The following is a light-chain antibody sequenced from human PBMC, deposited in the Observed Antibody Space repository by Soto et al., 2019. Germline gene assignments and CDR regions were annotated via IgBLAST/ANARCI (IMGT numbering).Light chain of an antibody. J-gene: IGKJ1*01. CDR2: KAS. CDR1: QSISSW. CDR3: QQYNSYSWT. Sequence: DIQMTQSPSTLSSSIGSRFTITCLAIQSISSWLAWYQQKPGKDPKLLIYKASSLESGVPSRFSGSGSGTEFTLTISSLQPDDFATYYCQQYNSYSWTFGQGTKLDIK. V-gene: IGKV1-5*03.